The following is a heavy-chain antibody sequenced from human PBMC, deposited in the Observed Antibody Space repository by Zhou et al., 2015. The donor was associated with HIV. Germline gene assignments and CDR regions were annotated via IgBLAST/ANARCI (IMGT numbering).Heavy chain of an antibody. D-gene: IGHD3/OR15-3a*01. J-gene: IGHJ4*02. CDR3: VRDGAYGLDLRGALDQ. Sequence: QVQLVDSGGGLVKPGGSLRLSCAASGFTFSDFFMVWIRLAPGKGLECIAYISDSGSDKSYADSVKGRFTISRDNAKKSLFLQMNNLRAEDTAIYYCVRDGAYGLDLRGALDQWGQGTLVTVSS. CDR1: GFTFSDFF. CDR2: ISDSGSDK. V-gene: IGHV3-11*01.